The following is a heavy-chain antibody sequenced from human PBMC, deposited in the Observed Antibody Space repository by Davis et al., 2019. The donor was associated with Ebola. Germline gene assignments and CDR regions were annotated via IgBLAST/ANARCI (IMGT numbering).Heavy chain of an antibody. D-gene: IGHD2-8*02. Sequence: ASVKVSCKASGYTFTSYGISWVRQAPGQGLEWMGWISAYNGNTNYAQKLQGRVTMTTDTSTSTAYMELRSLRSDDTAVYYCARVRCTGGVCSYYFDYWGQGTLVTVSS. CDR2: ISAYNGNT. V-gene: IGHV1-18*01. CDR1: GYTFTSYG. J-gene: IGHJ4*02. CDR3: ARVRCTGGVCSYYFDY.